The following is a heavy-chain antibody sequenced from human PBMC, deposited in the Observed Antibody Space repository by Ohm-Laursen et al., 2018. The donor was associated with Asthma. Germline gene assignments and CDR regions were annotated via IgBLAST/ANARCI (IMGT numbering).Heavy chain of an antibody. CDR3: AIGAGTDYFDP. J-gene: IGHJ5*02. D-gene: IGHD6-19*01. Sequence: SVNASCKTSGYTFSDYAIHWVRQAPGQRPEWMGRTNPDSGNTQISHKFQGRVIISSDTSATTAYLELSSLRSEDTAVYYCAIGAGTDYFDPWGQGTLVTVSS. V-gene: IGHV1-3*01. CDR1: GYTFSDYA. CDR2: TNPDSGNT.